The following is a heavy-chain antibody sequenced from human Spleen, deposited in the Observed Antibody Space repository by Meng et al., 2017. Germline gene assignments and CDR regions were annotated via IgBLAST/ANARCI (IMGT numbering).Heavy chain of an antibody. CDR3: ARAGLHDYGDYYGSYAFDI. Sequence: GESLKISCAASGFTFSSYWMSWVRQAPGKGLEWVANIKQDGSEKYYVDSVKGRFTISRDNAKNSLYLQMNSLRAEDTAVYYCARAGLHDYGDYYGSYAFDIWGQGTMVTVSS. J-gene: IGHJ3*02. CDR2: IKQDGSEK. D-gene: IGHD4-17*01. CDR1: GFTFSSYW. V-gene: IGHV3-7*01.